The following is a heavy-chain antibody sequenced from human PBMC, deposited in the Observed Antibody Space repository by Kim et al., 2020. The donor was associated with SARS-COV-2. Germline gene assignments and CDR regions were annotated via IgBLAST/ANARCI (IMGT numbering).Heavy chain of an antibody. CDR3: ARDSSSSGPNYYGMDV. J-gene: IGHJ6*02. D-gene: IGHD6-13*01. CDR2: IYYSGST. CDR1: GGSISSGGYY. Sequence: SETLSLTCTVSGGSISSGGYYWSWIRQHPGKGLEWIGYIYYSGSTYYNPSLKSRVTISVDTSKNQFSLKLSSVTAADTAVYYCARDSSSSGPNYYGMDVWGQGTTVTVSS. V-gene: IGHV4-31*03.